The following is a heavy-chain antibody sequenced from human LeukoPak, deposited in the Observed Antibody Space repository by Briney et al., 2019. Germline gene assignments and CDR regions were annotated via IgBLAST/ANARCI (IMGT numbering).Heavy chain of an antibody. CDR1: GGTFSSYA. Sequence: SVKDSCKASGGTFSSYAISWVRQAPGQGLEWMGGVIPMFATANYAPKFQDRVTITADESTSKAYMELRSLRSEDTAVYHCARGLHGDYGYFDYWGQGTLVTVSS. CDR2: VIPMFATA. J-gene: IGHJ4*02. D-gene: IGHD4-17*01. CDR3: ARGLHGDYGYFDY. V-gene: IGHV1-69*13.